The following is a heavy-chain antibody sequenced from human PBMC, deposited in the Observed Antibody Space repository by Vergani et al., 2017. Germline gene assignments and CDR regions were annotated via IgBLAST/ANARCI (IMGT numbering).Heavy chain of an antibody. CDR2: IDHTGRP. Sequence: QVQLQQWGGGLFKPSETLSLTCVVNGGSFTSYHWTWIRQSPGEGLEWVGDIDHTGRPDYNPSLKSRLTMSVDKSRNQFSLTLNSVTATDTAIYFCARVNTETNGHLYYYYYMDVWGQGTAVT. D-gene: IGHD4-11*01. CDR1: GGSFTSYH. J-gene: IGHJ6*03. CDR3: ARVNTETNGHLYYYYYMDV. V-gene: IGHV4-34*01.